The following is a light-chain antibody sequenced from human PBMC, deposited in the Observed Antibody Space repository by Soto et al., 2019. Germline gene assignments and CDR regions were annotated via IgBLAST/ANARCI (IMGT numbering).Light chain of an antibody. CDR1: HSVVFRSTNNNY. J-gene: IGKJ4*01. CDR3: QQYAGTPALT. Sequence: DIVMTQSQDSLAVSLGERATINCKSSHSVVFRSTNNNYLGWYQQKPEQPPKLLIAGESTRESGVPDRFSGNGSGTDFLLTMSSLQAEEVAVYFCQQYAGTPALTLGGGTKVEIK. V-gene: IGKV4-1*01. CDR2: GES.